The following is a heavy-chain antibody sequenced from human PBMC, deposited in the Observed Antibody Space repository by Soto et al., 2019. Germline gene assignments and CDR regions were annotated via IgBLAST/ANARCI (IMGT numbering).Heavy chain of an antibody. V-gene: IGHV1-18*01. J-gene: IGHJ3*02. CDR1: GYTFTSYG. CDR2: ISAYNGNT. Sequence: ASVKVSCKASGYTFTSYGISWVQQAPGQGREWMGWISAYNGNTNYAQKLQGRVTMTTDTSTSTAYMELRSLRSDDTAVYYCAKSIAVAGLYDAFDIWGQGTMVTVSS. CDR3: AKSIAVAGLYDAFDI. D-gene: IGHD6-19*01.